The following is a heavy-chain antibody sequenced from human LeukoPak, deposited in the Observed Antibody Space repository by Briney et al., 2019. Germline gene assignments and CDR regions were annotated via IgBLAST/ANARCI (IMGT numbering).Heavy chain of an antibody. V-gene: IGHV3-23*01. Sequence: PGGSLRLSCAASGFTFGSYAMSWVRQAPGKGLEWVSAISGSGGSTYYADSVKGRFTISRDNSKNTLYLQMNSLRAEDTAVYYCAKWVSCSGGSCYRSFMGYWGQGTLVTVSS. CDR2: ISGSGGST. CDR1: GFTFGSYA. J-gene: IGHJ4*02. D-gene: IGHD2-15*01. CDR3: AKWVSCSGGSCYRSFMGY.